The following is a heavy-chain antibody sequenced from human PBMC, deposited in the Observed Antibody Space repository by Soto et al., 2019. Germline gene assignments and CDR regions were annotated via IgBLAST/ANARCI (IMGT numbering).Heavy chain of an antibody. CDR1: GFTVSTKY. CDR2: IYSGGST. Sequence: EVQLVESGGGLVQPGGSLRLSCAASGFTVSTKYMSWVRQAPGKGLEWVSVIYSGGSTFYADYVRGRFTISRDNSKNTVHLQMNSLRAEDTAVYYCARDPWAADYWGQGTLVTVSS. D-gene: IGHD3-16*01. V-gene: IGHV3-66*01. CDR3: ARDPWAADY. J-gene: IGHJ4*02.